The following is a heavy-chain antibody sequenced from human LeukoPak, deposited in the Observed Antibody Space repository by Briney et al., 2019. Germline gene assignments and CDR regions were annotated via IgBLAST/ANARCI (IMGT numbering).Heavy chain of an antibody. Sequence: SETLSLTCTVSGYSISSGYSWGWIRQPPVKGLEWIGTIYHSGGTYYSPSLKSRVTISLDTSKNQFSLRLTSVTAADTAVYYCARIFCSGASCYSHDYWGQGTLVTVSS. J-gene: IGHJ4*02. V-gene: IGHV4-38-2*02. CDR2: IYHSGGT. CDR1: GYSISSGYS. D-gene: IGHD2-15*01. CDR3: ARIFCSGASCYSHDY.